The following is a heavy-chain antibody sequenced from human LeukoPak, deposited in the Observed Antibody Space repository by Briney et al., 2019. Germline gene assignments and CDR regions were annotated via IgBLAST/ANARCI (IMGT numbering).Heavy chain of an antibody. CDR3: ARDRPYYDFWSGTRDV. D-gene: IGHD3-3*01. CDR2: IYYSGST. V-gene: IGHV4-31*03. J-gene: IGHJ6*02. CDR1: GGSISSVGYY. Sequence: SQTLSLTCTVSGGSISSVGYYWNWIRQHPGKGLDWIGYIYYSGSTYYNPSLKSRVTISVDTSKKQFCLKLSSVTAADTAVYYCARDRPYYDFWSGTRDVWGQGTTVTVSS.